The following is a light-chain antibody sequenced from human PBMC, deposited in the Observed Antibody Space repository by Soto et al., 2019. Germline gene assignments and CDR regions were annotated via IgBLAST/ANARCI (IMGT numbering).Light chain of an antibody. CDR1: QSISNY. CDR3: QQSYGTPLT. J-gene: IGKJ4*01. Sequence: DMEMTQSPSSLSASVGDRVTITCRASQSISNYLNWYQHKPGKVPKLLIYAASSLQSGVPTRFSGSGSGTDFTLTINSQQPEDFATYYCQQSYGTPLTFGGGTKSEIK. V-gene: IGKV1-39*01. CDR2: AAS.